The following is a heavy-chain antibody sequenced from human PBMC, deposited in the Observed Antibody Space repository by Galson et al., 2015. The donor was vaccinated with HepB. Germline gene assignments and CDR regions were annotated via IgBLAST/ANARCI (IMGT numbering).Heavy chain of an antibody. J-gene: IGHJ3*02. CDR2: INPSSGTT. CDR3: AREKVVRGLTDAFDI. V-gene: IGHV1-46*01. D-gene: IGHD3-10*01. Sequence: SVKVSCKASGYSFTTYFIHWVRQAPGQGLEWMGIINPSSGTTTYAQEFQGRVTMTRDTSTSTVYMELSSLRSEDTAVYYCAREKVVRGLTDAFDIWGQGTMVTVSS. CDR1: GYSFTTYF.